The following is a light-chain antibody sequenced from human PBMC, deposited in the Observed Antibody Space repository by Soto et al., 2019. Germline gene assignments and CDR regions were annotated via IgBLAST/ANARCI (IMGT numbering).Light chain of an antibody. CDR1: QSLLYTSNNKNY. CDR3: HQYYNSPPT. Sequence: DIVMTQPPDSLAVSLGERATINCRSSQSLLYTSNNKNYLAWYQQTPGRPPKLLISWASTRESGVPDRFSGGGSGTDFTLTISSLQAEDVAVYFCHQYYNSPPTFGQGTKVEIK. V-gene: IGKV4-1*01. J-gene: IGKJ2*01. CDR2: WAS.